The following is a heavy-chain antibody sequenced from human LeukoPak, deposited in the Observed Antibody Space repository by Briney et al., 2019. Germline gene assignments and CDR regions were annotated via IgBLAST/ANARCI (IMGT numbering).Heavy chain of an antibody. Sequence: SVKVSCKASGGTFSSYAISWVRQAPGQGLEWMGGIIPIFGTANYAQKFQGRVTMTRDTSISTAYMELSSLRFDDTAIYYCAMISASGTWGQGTLVTVSS. J-gene: IGHJ5*02. CDR2: IIPIFGTA. CDR3: AMISASGT. D-gene: IGHD6-13*01. CDR1: GGTFSSYA. V-gene: IGHV1-69*05.